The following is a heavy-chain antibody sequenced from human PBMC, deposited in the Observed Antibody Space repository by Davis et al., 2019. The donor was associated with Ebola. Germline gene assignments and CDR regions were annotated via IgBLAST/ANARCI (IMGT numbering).Heavy chain of an antibody. V-gene: IGHV4-34*01. J-gene: IGHJ5*02. Sequence: MPSETLSLTCTVSGGSVSSYYWSWIRQPPGKGLEWIGEINHSGSTNYNPSLKSRVTISVDTSKNQFSLKLSSVTAADTAVYYCARGAAYAWFDPWGQGTLVTVSS. CDR2: INHSGST. CDR1: GGSVSSYY. D-gene: IGHD6-25*01. CDR3: ARGAAYAWFDP.